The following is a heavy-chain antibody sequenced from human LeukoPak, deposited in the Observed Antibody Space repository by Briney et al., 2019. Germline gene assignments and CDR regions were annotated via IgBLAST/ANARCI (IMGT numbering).Heavy chain of an antibody. D-gene: IGHD1-26*01. CDR2: TYYRSKWYN. Sequence: SQTLSLLRDILWDNVSQHHALLSWLRQSPSRGLEWLGRTYYRSKWYNDYAVSVKGRITINPDTSKNQFSLQLNSVTPEDTSVYYGERSGLFLVYGGRGTLVTVSS. CDR1: WDNVSQHHAL. V-gene: IGHV6-1*01. J-gene: IGHJ4*02. CDR3: ERSGLFLVY.